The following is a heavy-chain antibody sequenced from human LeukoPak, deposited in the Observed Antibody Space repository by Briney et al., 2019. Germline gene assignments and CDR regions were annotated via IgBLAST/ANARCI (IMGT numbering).Heavy chain of an antibody. V-gene: IGHV3-64D*06. J-gene: IGHJ4*02. Sequence: GGSLRLSCSASGFTFSGYAMHWVRQAPGKGLDYVSTISGNGAGTDYADSVKGSFTISRDTSNTLYLQMTSLRVEDTAVYYCARSSTGCPDYWGQGTLVTVSS. CDR2: ISGNGAGT. CDR3: ARSSTGCPDY. CDR1: GFTFSGYA. D-gene: IGHD2-2*01.